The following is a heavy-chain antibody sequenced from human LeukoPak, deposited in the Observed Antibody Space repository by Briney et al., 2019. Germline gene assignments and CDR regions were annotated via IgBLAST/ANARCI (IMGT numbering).Heavy chain of an antibody. J-gene: IGHJ6*02. Sequence: SETLSLTCTVSGGSISSSYWSWIRQPPGKGLEWIGYIYYSGSTNYNPSLKSRVTISVDTSKNQFSLKLSSVTAADTAVYYCARYSYGYYYYGMDVWGQGTTVTVSS. V-gene: IGHV4-59*01. CDR3: ARYSYGYYYYGMDV. D-gene: IGHD5-18*01. CDR1: GGSISSSY. CDR2: IYYSGST.